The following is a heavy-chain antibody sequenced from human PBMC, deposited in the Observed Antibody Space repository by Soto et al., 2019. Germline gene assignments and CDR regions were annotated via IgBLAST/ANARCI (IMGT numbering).Heavy chain of an antibody. CDR3: ARGAGGSDYGGNSTPFDY. J-gene: IGHJ4*02. V-gene: IGHV4-30-4*01. Sequence: SETLSLTCTVSGGSISSGDYYWSWIRQPPGKALEWIGYIYYSGSTYYNPSLKSRVTISVDTSKNQFSLKLSSVTAADTAVYYCARGAGGSDYGGNSTPFDYWGQGTLVTVSS. D-gene: IGHD4-17*01. CDR1: GGSISSGDYY. CDR2: IYYSGST.